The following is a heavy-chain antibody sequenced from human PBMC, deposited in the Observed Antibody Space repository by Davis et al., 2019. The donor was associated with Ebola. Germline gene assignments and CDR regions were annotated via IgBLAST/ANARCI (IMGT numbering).Heavy chain of an antibody. CDR3: ARDGLMVQGVIDGFDM. CDR2: VIPLIGTV. Sequence: SVKVSCKASGGSLRTNAVSWVRQAPGQGLEWMGGVIPLIGTVNYAQKFQDRLTIVVDESTDTAFMELRSLRPDDTAVYFCARDGLMVQGVIDGFDMWGQGTKVTVSS. V-gene: IGHV1-69*13. CDR1: GGSLRTNA. D-gene: IGHD3-10*01. J-gene: IGHJ3*02.